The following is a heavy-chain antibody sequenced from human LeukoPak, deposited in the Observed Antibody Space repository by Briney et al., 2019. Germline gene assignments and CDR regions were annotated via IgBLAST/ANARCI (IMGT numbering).Heavy chain of an antibody. CDR2: IGANVGST. V-gene: IGHV3-23*01. CDR3: TKSTDYWYYGMDV. D-gene: IGHD2-8*02. CDR1: GFAFSTFA. Sequence: PGGSLRLSCVASGFAFSTFAMYWLRPPPGKGLEWVSAIGANVGSTSYADSVRGRFTISRDNSRNTLYLQMSSLRTDDTATYYCTKSTDYWYYGMDVWGQGTTVTVSS. J-gene: IGHJ6*02.